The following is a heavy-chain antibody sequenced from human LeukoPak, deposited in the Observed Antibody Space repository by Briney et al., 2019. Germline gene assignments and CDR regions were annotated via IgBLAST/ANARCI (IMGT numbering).Heavy chain of an antibody. Sequence: GGSLRLSCAASGFTFSNYGMHWVRQAPGKGLEWVAVISYVGSNKYYADSLKGRFTISRDNSKNTLYLQMNSLRAEDTAVYYCAKDKIVGSTGWCYFDYWGQGTLVTVSS. J-gene: IGHJ4*02. CDR2: ISYVGSNK. D-gene: IGHD6-19*01. CDR1: GFTFSNYG. CDR3: AKDKIVGSTGWCYFDY. V-gene: IGHV3-30*18.